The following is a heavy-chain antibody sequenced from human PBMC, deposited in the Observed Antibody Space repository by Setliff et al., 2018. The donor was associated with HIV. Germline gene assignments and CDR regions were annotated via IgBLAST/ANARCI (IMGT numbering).Heavy chain of an antibody. V-gene: IGHV4-61*01. J-gene: IGHJ4*02. D-gene: IGHD6-25*01. CDR2: IYYSGST. Sequence: SETLSLTCTVSGGSVSSGSYYWSWIRQPPGKGLEWIGYIYYSGSTKHNPSLKSRVTISLDTSKNQFFLKLTSVTAADTAVYYCARYSPRGYTLTGPYWGQGTLVTVSS. CDR1: GGSVSSGSYY. CDR3: ARYSPRGYTLTGPY.